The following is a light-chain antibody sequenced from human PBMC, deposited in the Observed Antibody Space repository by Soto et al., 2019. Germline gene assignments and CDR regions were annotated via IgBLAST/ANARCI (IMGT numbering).Light chain of an antibody. CDR2: GAS. CDR1: QSVNSNF. Sequence: EVVLTQSPGTMSLSPGERATLSCRTSQSVNSNFLSWFQQKPGQPPRLLLYGASRRAACTPDRFSGSRSGTDFTLIISRLDPEYSAVYHCQLYGSYTFTFGQGTKLEI. CDR3: QLYGSYTFT. V-gene: IGKV3-20*01. J-gene: IGKJ2*01.